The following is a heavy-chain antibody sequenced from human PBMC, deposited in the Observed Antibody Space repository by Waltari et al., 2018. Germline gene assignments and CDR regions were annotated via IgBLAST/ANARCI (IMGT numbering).Heavy chain of an antibody. V-gene: IGHV1-24*01. J-gene: IGHJ5*02. CDR3: TRDRVGYCSGGTCYSRWFDP. CDR2: FDPEYGEA. CDR1: GYSLTESA. Sequence: QVQLVQSGAEVKKPGASGKVSCRVSGYSLTESALHWVRQAPGKGLEWLGGFDPEYGEAVYAQEFQGRVTMTEDTSKDTAYMELSSLTYEDTAVYYCTRDRVGYCSGGTCYSRWFDPWGQGTLVTVSS. D-gene: IGHD2-15*01.